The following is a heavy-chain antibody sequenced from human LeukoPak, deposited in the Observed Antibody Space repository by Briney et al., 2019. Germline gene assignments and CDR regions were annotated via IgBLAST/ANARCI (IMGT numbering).Heavy chain of an antibody. Sequence: GGSLRLSCVVSGFTFSSYWMSWVRQAPGKGLEWVANIKQDGTEKYYVDSVKGRFTISRDNAKNSLYLQMNSLRAEDTAVYYCAKGWGIPIFGVVTNWGQGNLVTVSS. D-gene: IGHD3-3*01. CDR3: AKGWGIPIFGVVTN. CDR1: GFTFSSYW. J-gene: IGHJ4*02. V-gene: IGHV3-7*01. CDR2: IKQDGTEK.